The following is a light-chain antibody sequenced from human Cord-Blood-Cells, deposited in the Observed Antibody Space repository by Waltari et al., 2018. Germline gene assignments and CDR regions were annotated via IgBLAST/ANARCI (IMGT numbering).Light chain of an antibody. V-gene: IGKV3-20*01. CDR1: QSVSSSY. Sequence: DIVLTQSSGTLSLSPEERSTLSCRARQSVSSSYLAWYQQKPGQAPRLLIYGASSRATGIPDRFSGSVSGTDFTLTISRLEPEDFAVYYCQQYGSSPYTFGQGTKLEIK. CDR2: GAS. J-gene: IGKJ2*01. CDR3: QQYGSSPYT.